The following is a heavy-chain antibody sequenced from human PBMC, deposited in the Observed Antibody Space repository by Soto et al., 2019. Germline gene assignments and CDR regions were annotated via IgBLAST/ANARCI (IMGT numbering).Heavy chain of an antibody. Sequence: QVQLQESGPGLVKPSQTLSLTCTVSGGSISSGGYYWSWIRQHPGKGLEWIGYIYYSGSTYYNPSLKSRVTISVDTSKNQFSLKLSSVTAADTAVHYCARLGARYGSWHFDYWGQGTLVTVSS. CDR2: IYYSGST. J-gene: IGHJ4*02. D-gene: IGHD6-13*01. CDR1: GGSISSGGYY. CDR3: ARLGARYGSWHFDY. V-gene: IGHV4-31*03.